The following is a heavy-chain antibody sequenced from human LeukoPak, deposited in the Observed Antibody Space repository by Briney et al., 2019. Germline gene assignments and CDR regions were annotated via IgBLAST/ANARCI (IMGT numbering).Heavy chain of an antibody. J-gene: IGHJ6*02. V-gene: IGHV5-51*01. Sequence: GESLKISCKGSGYSFTSYWIGWVRQMPGKGLEWMGIIYPGDSDTRYSPSFQGQVTISVDKSISTAYLQWSSLKASDTAMYYCARTYYYGSGSPIYGMDVWGQGTTVTVSS. CDR1: GYSFTSYW. CDR2: IYPGDSDT. CDR3: ARTYYYGSGSPIYGMDV. D-gene: IGHD3-10*01.